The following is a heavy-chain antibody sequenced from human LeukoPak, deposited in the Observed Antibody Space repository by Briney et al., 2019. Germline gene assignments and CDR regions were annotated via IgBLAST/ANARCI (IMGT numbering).Heavy chain of an antibody. CDR2: IYAGGSTKY. J-gene: IGHJ4*02. CDR1: GGSIRSYY. D-gene: IGHD3-10*01. V-gene: IGHV4-4*07. Sequence: PSETLTLTCTASGGSIRSYYWTWIRQPAGKGLEWIGRIYAGGSTKYNYNPSLKSRVTMSVDTSKNQFSLKLSSVTAADTAVYYCAREGTREYIVRGVISPNYYFDYWGQGTLVTVSS. CDR3: AREGTREYIVRGVISPNYYFDY.